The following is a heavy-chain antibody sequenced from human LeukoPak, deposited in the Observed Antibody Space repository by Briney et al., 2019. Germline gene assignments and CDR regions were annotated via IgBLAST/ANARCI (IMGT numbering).Heavy chain of an antibody. Sequence: SVKVSCKASGYTLTSYDINWVRQATGQGLEWMGWMNPNSGRTGYAQNFQGRITITRNTSISTAYMELSSLRSEDTAVYYCTRETSSRYFDYWGQGTLVTVSS. J-gene: IGHJ4*02. CDR3: TRETSSRYFDY. CDR1: GYTLTSYD. CDR2: MNPNSGRT. V-gene: IGHV1-8*01.